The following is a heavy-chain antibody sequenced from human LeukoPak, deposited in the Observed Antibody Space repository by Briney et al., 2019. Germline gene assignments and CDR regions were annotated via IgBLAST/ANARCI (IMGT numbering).Heavy chain of an antibody. J-gene: IGHJ4*02. CDR2: IYYSGST. CDR1: GGSISSYY. D-gene: IGHD2-21*02. V-gene: IGHV4-59*01. CDR3: SGWGGGVVTAIRYFDY. Sequence: SETLSLTCTVSGGSISSYYWSWIRQPPGKGLEWIGYIYYSGSTNYNPSLKSRVTISVDTSKNQFSLKLSSVTAADTAVYYLSGWGGGVVTAIRYFDYWGQGTLVTVSS.